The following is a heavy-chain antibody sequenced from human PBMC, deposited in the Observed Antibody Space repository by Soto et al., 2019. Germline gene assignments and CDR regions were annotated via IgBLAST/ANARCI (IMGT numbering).Heavy chain of an antibody. V-gene: IGHV3-30*18. Sequence: PGGSLRLSCAASGFTFSSYAMHWVRQAPGKGLEWVAGISYDGSTIYYVDSVKGRFTVSRDNSKNTLYLHMNSLKSEGTAVYSCAKGPWHLAHGHYFDYWGQGTLVTVSS. J-gene: IGHJ4*02. D-gene: IGHD5-12*01. CDR2: ISYDGSTI. CDR3: AKGPWHLAHGHYFDY. CDR1: GFTFSSYA.